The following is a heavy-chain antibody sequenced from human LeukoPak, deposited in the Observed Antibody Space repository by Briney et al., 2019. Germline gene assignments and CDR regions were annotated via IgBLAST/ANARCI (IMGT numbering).Heavy chain of an antibody. CDR2: INEDGSEE. CDR3: AKGMGA. D-gene: IGHD2-8*01. Sequence: GGSLRLSCAVSGFSFSSFWMTWVRQAPGKGLEWVANINEDGSEENYVDSVKGRFTISRDNAKNSLYLQMNSLRAEDTALYYCAKGMGAWGQGTLVTVSS. CDR1: GFSFSSFW. J-gene: IGHJ4*02. V-gene: IGHV3-7*03.